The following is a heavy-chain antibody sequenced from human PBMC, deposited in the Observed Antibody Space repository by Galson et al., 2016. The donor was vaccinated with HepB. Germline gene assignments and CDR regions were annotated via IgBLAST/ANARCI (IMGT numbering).Heavy chain of an antibody. D-gene: IGHD6-13*01. CDR1: GYSFTNYW. CDR2: IYPGDSDT. Sequence: QSGAEVKKPGESLKISCKGSGYSFTNYWIGWVRRMPGKGLEWMGIIYPGDSDTRKSPSFQGQVTISADKSITPAYLQWSSLKASDTAMYYCARSIVAAAIGAFDIWGQGTMVTVSS. J-gene: IGHJ3*02. CDR3: ARSIVAAAIGAFDI. V-gene: IGHV5-51*01.